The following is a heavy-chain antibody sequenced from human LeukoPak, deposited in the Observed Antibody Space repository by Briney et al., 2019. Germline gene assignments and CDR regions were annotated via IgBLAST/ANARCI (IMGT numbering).Heavy chain of an antibody. Sequence: SETLSLTCTVSGGSISSYYWSWIRQPPGKGLEWIGYIYYSGSTNYNPSLKSRVTISVDTSKNQFSLKLSSVTAADTAVYYCARQGSYGDYHDYWGQGTLVTVSS. CDR3: ARQGSYGDYHDY. D-gene: IGHD4-17*01. CDR2: IYYSGST. CDR1: GGSISSYY. J-gene: IGHJ4*02. V-gene: IGHV4-59*08.